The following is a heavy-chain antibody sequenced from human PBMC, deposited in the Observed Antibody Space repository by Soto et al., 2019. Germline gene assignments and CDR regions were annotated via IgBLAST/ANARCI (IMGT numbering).Heavy chain of an antibody. CDR3: ARAFDYGDGTDY. Sequence: PSETLSLTCAVSGGSISSGGYSWSWIRQPPGKGLEWIGYIYHSGSTYYNPSLKSRVTISVDRSKNQFSLKLSSVTAADTAVYYCARAFDYGDGTDYWGQGTLVTVSS. D-gene: IGHD4-17*01. CDR2: IYHSGST. CDR1: GGSISSGGYS. V-gene: IGHV4-30-2*01. J-gene: IGHJ4*02.